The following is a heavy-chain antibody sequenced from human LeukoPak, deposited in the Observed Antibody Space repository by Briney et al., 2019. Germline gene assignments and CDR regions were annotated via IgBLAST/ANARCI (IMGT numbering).Heavy chain of an antibody. Sequence: GGSLRLSCAASGFIFSTYAMSWVRQAPGKGLEWVSGIRGSGDRPYYADSVKGRFTISRDNSENTLYLQMNSLRAEDTAVYYCAKANWNDVSSFDYWGQGTLVTVSS. CDR3: AKANWNDVSSFDY. D-gene: IGHD1-1*01. V-gene: IGHV3-23*01. J-gene: IGHJ4*02. CDR1: GFIFSTYA. CDR2: IRGSGDRP.